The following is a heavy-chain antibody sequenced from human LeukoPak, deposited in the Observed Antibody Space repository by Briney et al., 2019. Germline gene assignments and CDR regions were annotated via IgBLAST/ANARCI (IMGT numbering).Heavy chain of an antibody. CDR1: GGSFSGYY. CDR2: INHSGST. J-gene: IGHJ4*02. D-gene: IGHD3-10*01. V-gene: IGHV4-34*01. CDR3: ARGPRQWPYYYGSGSYLRSYYFDY. Sequence: SETLSLTCAVYGGSFSGYYWSWIRQPPGKGLEWIGEINHSGSTNYNPSLKSRVTISVDTSKNQFSLKLSSVTAADTAVYYCARGPRQWPYYYGSGSYLRSYYFDYWGQGTLVTVSS.